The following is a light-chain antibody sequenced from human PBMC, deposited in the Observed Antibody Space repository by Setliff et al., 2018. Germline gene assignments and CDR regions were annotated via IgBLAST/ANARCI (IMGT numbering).Light chain of an antibody. V-gene: IGLV2-14*01. CDR2: EVS. Sequence: QPALTQPASVSGSPGQSITISCTGTSSDVGYYNYVSWYQQHPGKAPKLMIYEVSNRPSGVSNRFSGSKSGNTASLTISGLQAEDEADYYCSSYTSSSTRVFGTGTKVTV. J-gene: IGLJ1*01. CDR1: SSDVGYYNY. CDR3: SSYTSSSTRV.